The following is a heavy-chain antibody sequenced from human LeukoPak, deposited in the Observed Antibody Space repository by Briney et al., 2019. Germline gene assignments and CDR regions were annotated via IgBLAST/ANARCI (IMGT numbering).Heavy chain of an antibody. CDR2: ISGSGGST. CDR1: GFTFISYA. V-gene: IGHV3-23*01. Sequence: PGGSLRLSCAASGFTFISYAISWVRPAPGEGLEWVSTISGSGGSTYYADSEKGRFTIARDNSRNRLYLQMNSLRAEDTAVYYCAKYYYESSGYWVDYWGQGTLVTVSS. J-gene: IGHJ4*02. D-gene: IGHD3-22*01. CDR3: AKYYYESSGYWVDY.